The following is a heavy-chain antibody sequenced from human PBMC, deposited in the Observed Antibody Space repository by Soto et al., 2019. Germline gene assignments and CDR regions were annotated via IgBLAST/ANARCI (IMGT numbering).Heavy chain of an antibody. CDR2: ISAYNGNT. CDR1: GYTFTSYG. V-gene: IGHV1-18*01. J-gene: IGHJ6*03. Sequence: GASVKVSCKASGYTFTSYGISWVRQPPEQGLEWMGWISAYNGNTNYAQKLQGRVTMTTDTSTSTAYMELRSLRSDDTAVYYCARDLAVADYYYYMDVWGKGTTVTVSS. CDR3: ARDLAVADYYYYMDV. D-gene: IGHD6-19*01.